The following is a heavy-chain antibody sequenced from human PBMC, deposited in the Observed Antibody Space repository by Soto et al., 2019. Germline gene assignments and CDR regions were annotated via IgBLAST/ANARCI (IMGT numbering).Heavy chain of an antibody. J-gene: IGHJ4*02. CDR1: GNSFTTSA. CDR2: INAGNGYI. V-gene: IGHV1-3*01. D-gene: IGHD7-27*01. CDR3: TRESAPWGFEH. Sequence: ASVKVSCKASGNSFTTSAIHWVRQAPGQRPEWMGWINAGNGYIKYSQTFQGRVTITRDTSASTVYMELSSPKYEDTGIYYCTRESAPWGFEHWGQGTRVTVSS.